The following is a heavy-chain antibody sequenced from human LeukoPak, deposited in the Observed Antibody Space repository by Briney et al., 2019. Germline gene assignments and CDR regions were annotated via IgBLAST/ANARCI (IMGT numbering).Heavy chain of an antibody. CDR1: GYTFTSYG. J-gene: IGHJ5*02. CDR2: ISAYNGNT. Sequence: ASVKVSCKASGYTFTSYGISWVRQAPGQGLEWMGWISAYNGNTNYAQKLQGRVTMTTDTSTSTAYMELRSLRSDDTAVYYCARELYYYDSSGYSDWFDPWGQGILVTVSS. D-gene: IGHD3-22*01. V-gene: IGHV1-18*01. CDR3: ARELYYYDSSGYSDWFDP.